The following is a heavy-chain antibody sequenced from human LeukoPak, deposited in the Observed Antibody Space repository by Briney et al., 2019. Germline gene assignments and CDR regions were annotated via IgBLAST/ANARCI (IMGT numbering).Heavy chain of an antibody. CDR1: GGTFSSYA. J-gene: IGHJ4*02. V-gene: IGHV1-69*04. D-gene: IGHD3-22*01. CDR2: IVPILGIA. CDR3: ARREYYYDSSGYYLY. Sequence: SVKVSCKASGGTFSSYAISWVRQAPGQGLEWMGRIVPILGIANYAQKFQGRVTITADKSTSTAYMELSSPRSEDTAVYYCARREYYYDSSGYYLYWGQGALVTVSS.